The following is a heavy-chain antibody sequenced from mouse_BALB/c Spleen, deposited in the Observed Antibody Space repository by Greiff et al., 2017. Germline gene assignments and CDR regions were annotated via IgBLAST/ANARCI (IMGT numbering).Heavy chain of an antibody. CDR1: GFTFSSYG. J-gene: IGHJ3*01. V-gene: IGHV5-6*01. CDR3: ASLYDGYPAWFAY. CDR2: ISSGGSYT. Sequence: EVKLMESGGDLVKPGGSLKLSCAASGFTFSSYGMSWVRQTPDKRLEWVATISSGGSYTYYPDSVKGRFTISRDNAKNTLYLQMSSLKSEDTAMYYCASLYDGYPAWFAYWGQGTLVTVSA. D-gene: IGHD2-3*01.